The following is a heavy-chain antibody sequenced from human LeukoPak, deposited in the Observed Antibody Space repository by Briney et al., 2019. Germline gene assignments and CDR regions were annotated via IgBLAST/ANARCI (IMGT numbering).Heavy chain of an antibody. V-gene: IGHV4-4*07. CDR1: GGSISSYY. D-gene: IGHD3-3*01. J-gene: IGHJ6*03. Sequence: SETLSLTCTVSGGSISSYYWSWIRQPAGKGLEWIGRIYTSGSTNYNPSLKSRVTMSVDTSKNQFSLKLSSVTAADTAVYYCARANYDFWSGYSNLRYYYYYMDVWGKGTTVTVSS. CDR2: IYTSGST. CDR3: ARANYDFWSGYSNLRYYYYYMDV.